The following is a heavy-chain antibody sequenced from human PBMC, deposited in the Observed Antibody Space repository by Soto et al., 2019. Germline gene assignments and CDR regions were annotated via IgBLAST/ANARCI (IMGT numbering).Heavy chain of an antibody. CDR1: GFTFSSYG. CDR3: AKSREEGTAMVYSYYYGMDV. V-gene: IGHV3-30*18. J-gene: IGHJ6*02. Sequence: GSLRLSCAASGFTFSSYGMHWVRQAPGKGLEWVAVISYDGSNKYYADSVKGRFTISRDNSKNTLYLQMNSLRAEDTAVYYCAKSREEGTAMVYSYYYGMDVWGQGTTVTVSS. CDR2: ISYDGSNK. D-gene: IGHD5-18*01.